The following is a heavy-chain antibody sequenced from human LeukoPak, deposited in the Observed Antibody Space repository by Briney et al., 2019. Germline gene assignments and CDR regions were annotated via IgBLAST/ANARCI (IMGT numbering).Heavy chain of an antibody. V-gene: IGHV3-7*01. Sequence: GGSLRLSCAASGFTFSSYAMSWVRQAPGRGLEWVANIKQDGSEKYYVDSVKGRFTISRDNAKNSLYLQMNSLRAEDTAVYYCARVYSILGGQGTLVTVSS. D-gene: IGHD2-21*01. CDR1: GFTFSSYA. J-gene: IGHJ4*02. CDR3: ARVYSIL. CDR2: IKQDGSEK.